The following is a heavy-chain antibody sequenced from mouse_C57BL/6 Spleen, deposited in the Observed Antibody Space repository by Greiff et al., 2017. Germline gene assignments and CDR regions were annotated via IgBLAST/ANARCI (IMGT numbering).Heavy chain of an antibody. CDR1: GFAFSDYG. Sequence: EVKVVESGGGLVKPGGSLKLSCAASGFAFSDYGMHWVRQAPEKGLEWVAYISSGSGTTYYADTVKGRFTISRDNAKNTLFLQMSSLRSEDTAMYYCARGGFPSYYAMDYWGQGTSVTVSS. CDR3: ARGGFPSYYAMDY. J-gene: IGHJ4*01. CDR2: ISSGSGTT. V-gene: IGHV5-17*01.